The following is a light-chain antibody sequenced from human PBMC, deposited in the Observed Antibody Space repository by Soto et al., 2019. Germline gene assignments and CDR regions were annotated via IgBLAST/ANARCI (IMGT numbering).Light chain of an antibody. J-gene: IGLJ1*01. CDR3: CSYAGSSTSFV. V-gene: IGLV2-23*02. Sequence: QSVLTKPASLYGSPGQSITISCTRTSSDVGSYNLVSWYQQHPGKAPKLMIYEVSKRPSGVSNRFSGSKSGNTASLTISGLQAEDEADYYCCSYAGSSTSFVFGTGTKVTVL. CDR1: SSDVGSYNL. CDR2: EVS.